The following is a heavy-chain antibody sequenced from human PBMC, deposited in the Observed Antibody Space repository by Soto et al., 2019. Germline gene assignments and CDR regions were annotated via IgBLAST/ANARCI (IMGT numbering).Heavy chain of an antibody. Sequence: QVQLVQSGGEVKEPGASVRVSCKSSGYTFTSHGITWVRQAPGQGLELVGWISGYSGDTNYAQKFQGRVSMTTDTFTSTASMDLSSLTSDDTAVYYCARSTRDYAGYAASWVQGTLVTVSS. V-gene: IGHV1-18*01. CDR2: ISGYSGDT. D-gene: IGHD4-17*01. CDR1: GYTFTSHG. CDR3: ARSTRDYAGYAAS. J-gene: IGHJ5*02.